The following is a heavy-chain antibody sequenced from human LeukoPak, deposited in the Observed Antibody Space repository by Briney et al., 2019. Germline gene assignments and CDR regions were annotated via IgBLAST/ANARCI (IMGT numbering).Heavy chain of an antibody. V-gene: IGHV3-11*01. D-gene: IGHD6-25*01. CDR3: ARDVEKRLVLGPFDP. CDR1: GFTFSDHY. J-gene: IGHJ5*02. Sequence: SGGSLRHSCAASGFTFSDHYMSWIRQAPGKGLEWISYISSSGSSIYYADSVKGRFAISRDNAKNSVYLQMNSLRDEDTAVYYCARDVEKRLVLGPFDPWGQGSLVTVSS. CDR2: ISSSGSSI.